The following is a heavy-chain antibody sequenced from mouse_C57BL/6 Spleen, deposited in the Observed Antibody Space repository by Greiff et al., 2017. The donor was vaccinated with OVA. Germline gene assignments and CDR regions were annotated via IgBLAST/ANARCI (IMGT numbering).Heavy chain of an antibody. V-gene: IGHV1-85*01. Sequence: VQLQQSGPELVKPGASVKLSCKASGYTFTSYDINWVKQRPGQGLEWIGWIYPRDGSNKYNEKFKGKATLTVDTSSRTAYMELHSLTSEDSAVYFCARPIYDGYLPFAYWGQGTLVTVSA. J-gene: IGHJ3*01. CDR3: ARPIYDGYLPFAY. CDR1: GYTFTSYD. D-gene: IGHD2-3*01. CDR2: IYPRDGSN.